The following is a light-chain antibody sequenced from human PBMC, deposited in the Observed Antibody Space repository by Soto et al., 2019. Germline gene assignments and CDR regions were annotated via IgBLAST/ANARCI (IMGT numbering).Light chain of an antibody. V-gene: IGLV2-23*03. J-gene: IGLJ2*01. CDR1: SSDVGSYNL. CDR3: CSYAGSSTFDVV. CDR2: EGS. Sequence: ALTQPASVSGSPGQSITISCTGTSSDVGSYNLVSWYQQHPGKAPKLMIYEGSKRPSGVSNRFSGSKSGNTASLTISGLQAEDEADYYCCSYAGSSTFDVVFGGGTKLTVL.